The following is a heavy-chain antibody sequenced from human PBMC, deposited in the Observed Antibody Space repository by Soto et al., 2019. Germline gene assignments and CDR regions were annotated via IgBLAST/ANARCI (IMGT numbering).Heavy chain of an antibody. V-gene: IGHV3-21*01. Sequence: GGSLRLSCAASGFTFSSYSMNWVRQAPGKGLEWVSSISSSSNYIYYADSVKGRFTISRDNAKNSLYLQMNSLRAEDTAVYYCARGVIAARPADYWGQGTLVTVSS. CDR3: ARGVIAARPADY. CDR1: GFTFSSYS. CDR2: ISSSSNYI. J-gene: IGHJ4*02. D-gene: IGHD6-6*01.